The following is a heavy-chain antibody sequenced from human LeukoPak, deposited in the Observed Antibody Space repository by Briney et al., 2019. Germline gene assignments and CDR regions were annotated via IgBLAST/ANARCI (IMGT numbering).Heavy chain of an antibody. J-gene: IGHJ4*02. V-gene: IGHV3-23*01. Sequence: GGSLRLSCAASGFAFSSYAMSWVRQAPGKGLEWVSAISGSGGSTYYADSVKGRFTISRDNSKNTLYLQMNSLRAEDTAVYYCAKSYDPFWGGRGYFDYWGQGTLVTVSS. D-gene: IGHD3-3*01. CDR2: ISGSGGST. CDR3: AKSYDPFWGGRGYFDY. CDR1: GFAFSSYA.